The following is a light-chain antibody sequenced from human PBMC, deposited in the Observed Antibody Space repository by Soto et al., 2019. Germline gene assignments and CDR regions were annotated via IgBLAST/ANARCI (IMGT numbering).Light chain of an antibody. CDR3: QQYNNWPPWT. J-gene: IGKJ1*01. Sequence: EIVLTQSPATLSVSPGERVTLSCRASQSVSSNLAWYQQKPDQAPRLLIYGASTRATGNPARFSGSGSGTEFTLTISGLQSEDFAVYYCQQYNNWPPWTFGQGTKVDIK. CDR1: QSVSSN. V-gene: IGKV3-15*01. CDR2: GAS.